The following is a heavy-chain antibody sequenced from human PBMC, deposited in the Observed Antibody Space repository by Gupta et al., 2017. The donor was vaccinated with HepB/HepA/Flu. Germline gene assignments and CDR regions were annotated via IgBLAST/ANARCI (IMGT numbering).Heavy chain of an antibody. D-gene: IGHD2-2*01. CDR1: GYTFINYA. J-gene: IGHJ3*02. V-gene: IGHV1-18*01. CDR3: ARDRLXYCTSSSCQAFDI. Sequence: QVQLVQSGTDVKKPGASVKVSCKASGYTFINYAINWVRQAPGQGLEWMGWISANNGNTHYAPKFQGRLTMTTDTSTSTAYMELRNLRSDDTAVXYXARDRLXYCTSSSCQAFDIWGQGTMVTVSS. CDR2: ISANNGNT.